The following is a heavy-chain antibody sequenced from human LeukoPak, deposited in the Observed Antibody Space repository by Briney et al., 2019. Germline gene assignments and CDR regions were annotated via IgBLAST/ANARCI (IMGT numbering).Heavy chain of an antibody. CDR2: IKQDVSER. CDR3: ARGNRGQLWLPGYVGFL. V-gene: IGHV3-7*03. Sequence: SGGSLRLSCAASGFSLSNCWMSWVRQAPGKGLEWVANIKQDVSERYYVDSVKGRFTISRDDAKNSLYLQMHSLRAEDTAVYYCARGNRGQLWLPGYVGFLWGQGTLVTVSS. D-gene: IGHD5-18*01. CDR1: GFSLSNCW. J-gene: IGHJ4*02.